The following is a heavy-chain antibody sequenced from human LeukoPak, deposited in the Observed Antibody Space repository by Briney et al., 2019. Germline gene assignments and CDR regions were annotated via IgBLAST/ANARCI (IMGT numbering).Heavy chain of an antibody. CDR3: ARDGLIIAVAGTFDY. J-gene: IGHJ4*02. V-gene: IGHV3-74*01. Sequence: GGSLRLSCAASGFTFSSYWMHWVRQAPGKGLVWVSRINSDGSSTSYADSVKGRFTISRDNAKNTLCLQMNSLRAEDTAVYYCARDGLIIAVAGTFDYWGQGTLVTVSS. CDR2: INSDGSST. CDR1: GFTFSSYW. D-gene: IGHD6-19*01.